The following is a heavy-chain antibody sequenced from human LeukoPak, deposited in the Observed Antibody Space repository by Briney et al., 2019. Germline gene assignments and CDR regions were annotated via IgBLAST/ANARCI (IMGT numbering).Heavy chain of an antibody. CDR1: GFTFSSYA. D-gene: IGHD4-23*01. Sequence: GRSLRLSCAASGFTFSSYAMHWVRQAPEKGLVWVARIHNDGSSPDYADSVKGRFTISRDNAKNTLYLQMNSLRVEDTAVYYCARAGDLGGHWGQGTLVIVSS. J-gene: IGHJ4*02. CDR2: IHNDGSSP. V-gene: IGHV3-74*01. CDR3: ARAGDLGGH.